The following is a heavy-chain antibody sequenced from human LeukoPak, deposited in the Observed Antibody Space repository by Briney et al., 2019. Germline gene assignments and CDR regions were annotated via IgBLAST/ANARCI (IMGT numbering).Heavy chain of an antibody. CDR2: VYHSGAP. V-gene: IGHV4-59*01. J-gene: IGHJ4*02. CDR3: TRVVTGGHFDY. Sequence: SETLSLTCSVSGASINNYYLTWVRQPPGKGLEWIGYVYHSGAPGYHPSLKSRVAMSLDTSQTQVSLNLRSVTAADTAVYFCTRVVTGGHFDYWGQGTLVTVSS. D-gene: IGHD2-8*02. CDR1: GASINNYY.